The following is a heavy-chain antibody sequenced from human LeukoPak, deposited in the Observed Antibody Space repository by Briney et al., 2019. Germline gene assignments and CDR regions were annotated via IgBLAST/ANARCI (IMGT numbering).Heavy chain of an antibody. CDR3: PRVGWLHTFDY. V-gene: IGHV1-3*03. D-gene: IGHD5-12*01. J-gene: IGHJ4*02. CDR1: GYTFTSYA. Sequence: ASVKVSCEATGYTFTSYAMHWVRQAPGQRLEWMGWINAGNGNTKYSQEFQGRVTITRDTSASTAYMELSSLSSEDMAVYYCPRVGWLHTFDYWGQGTLVTVSS. CDR2: INAGNGNT.